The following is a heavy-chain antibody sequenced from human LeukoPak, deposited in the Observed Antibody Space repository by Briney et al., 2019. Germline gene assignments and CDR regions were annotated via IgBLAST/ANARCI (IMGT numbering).Heavy chain of an antibody. CDR2: ISGSGGST. CDR3: AKWGPVVVPAPYYYYYGMDV. CDR1: GFTFSAYW. Sequence: QSGGSLRLSCAASGFTFSAYWMSWVRQAPGKGLEWVSAISGSGGSTYYADSVKGRFTISRDNSKNTLYLQMNSLRAEDTAVYYCAKWGPVVVPAPYYYYYGMDVWGQGTTVTVSS. J-gene: IGHJ6*02. V-gene: IGHV3-23*01. D-gene: IGHD2-2*01.